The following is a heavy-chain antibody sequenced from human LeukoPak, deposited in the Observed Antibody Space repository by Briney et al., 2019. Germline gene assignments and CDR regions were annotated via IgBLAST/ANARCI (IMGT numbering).Heavy chain of an antibody. V-gene: IGHV1-8*01. CDR3: ARAFKYSSSWGY. J-gene: IGHJ4*02. Sequence: ASVKVSCKASGYTFTSYDINWVRQAPGQGLEWMGWMNPNSGNTGYAQKFQGRVTMTRNTSISTAYMELSSLRSEDTAVYYCARAFKYSSSWGYWGQGTLVTVSS. CDR2: MNPNSGNT. D-gene: IGHD6-6*01. CDR1: GYTFTSYD.